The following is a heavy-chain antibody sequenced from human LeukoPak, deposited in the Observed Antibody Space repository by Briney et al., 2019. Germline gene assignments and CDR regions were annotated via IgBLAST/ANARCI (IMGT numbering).Heavy chain of an antibody. CDR2: TYYRSKWYY. Sequence: QTLSLTCAISGDSVSSNSDAWNWIRQSPSRGLEWLGRTYYRSKWYYDYAVAVKSRISINPDTSKNQFSLQLSSVTPEDTAVYYCARDPVGGSTIFDYWGQGTLVTVSS. J-gene: IGHJ4*02. V-gene: IGHV6-1*01. CDR1: GDSVSSNSDA. D-gene: IGHD1-26*01. CDR3: ARDPVGGSTIFDY.